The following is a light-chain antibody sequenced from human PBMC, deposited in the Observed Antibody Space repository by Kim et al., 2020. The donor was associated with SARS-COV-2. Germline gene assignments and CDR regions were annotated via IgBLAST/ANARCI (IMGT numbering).Light chain of an antibody. CDR1: QSITNY. J-gene: IGKJ1*01. Sequence: DIQMTQSPSSLSASVGDRVTITCRASQSITNYLNWYQQKPGKAPKVLIYAASTLQSGVPSRFSGSGPGTDFTLTISSLQPDDFATYYCQQSYTMPRSFGPGTKVDIK. V-gene: IGKV1-39*01. CDR2: AAS. CDR3: QQSYTMPRS.